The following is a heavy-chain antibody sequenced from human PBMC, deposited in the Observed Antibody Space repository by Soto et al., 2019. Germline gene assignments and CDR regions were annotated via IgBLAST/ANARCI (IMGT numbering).Heavy chain of an antibody. CDR1: GGSISSSSYY. J-gene: IGHJ6*02. D-gene: IGHD6-13*01. CDR3: ARQSSSSAPPPLEFSTYYYYYYGMYV. Sequence: PSETLSLTCTVSGGSISSSSYYWGWIRQPPGKGLEWIGSIYYSGSTYYNPSLKSRVTISVDTSKNQFSLKLSSVTAADTAVYYCARQSSSSAPPPLEFSTYYYYYYGMYVWGQGTTVTVSS. V-gene: IGHV4-39*01. CDR2: IYYSGST.